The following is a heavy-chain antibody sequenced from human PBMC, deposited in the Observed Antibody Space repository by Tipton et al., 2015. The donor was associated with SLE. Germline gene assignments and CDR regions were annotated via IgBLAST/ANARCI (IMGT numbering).Heavy chain of an antibody. CDR3: ARGYYDFWSGYNVDY. J-gene: IGHJ4*02. D-gene: IGHD3-3*01. Sequence: TLSLTCAVYGGSFSGFFWSWIRQSSGKGLEWIGEINHGGSTNYNPSIKSRVTISIDTSKNQFSLKLTSVTAADTAVYYCARGYYDFWSGYNVDYWGQGTLVTVSS. CDR2: INHGGST. CDR1: GGSFSGFF. V-gene: IGHV4-34*01.